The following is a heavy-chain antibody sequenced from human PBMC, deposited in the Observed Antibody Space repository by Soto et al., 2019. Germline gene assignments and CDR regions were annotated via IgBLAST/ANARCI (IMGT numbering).Heavy chain of an antibody. Sequence: SETLSLTCTVSGGSISGGGYYWSWIRQQQGKGLEWVVYIYYSGSTYYNPSLKSRVTISVDTSKNQFSLKLSSVTAADTAVYYCARGNSRVDAFDIWGQGTMVTVSS. V-gene: IGHV4-31*03. CDR1: GGSISGGGYY. CDR2: IYYSGST. D-gene: IGHD2-21*01. CDR3: ARGNSRVDAFDI. J-gene: IGHJ3*02.